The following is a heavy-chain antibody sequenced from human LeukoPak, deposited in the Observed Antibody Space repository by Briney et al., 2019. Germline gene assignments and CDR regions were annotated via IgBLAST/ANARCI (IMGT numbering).Heavy chain of an antibody. D-gene: IGHD5-12*01. CDR1: GYTFTSYG. CDR3: ARAKSGYDAFDI. Sequence: GASVKVSCKASGYTFTSYGTSWVRQAPRQGLEWMGWISAYNGNTNYAQKLQGRVTMTTDTSTSTAYMELRSLRSDDTAVYYCARAKSGYDAFDIWGQGTMVTVSS. CDR2: ISAYNGNT. V-gene: IGHV1-18*01. J-gene: IGHJ3*02.